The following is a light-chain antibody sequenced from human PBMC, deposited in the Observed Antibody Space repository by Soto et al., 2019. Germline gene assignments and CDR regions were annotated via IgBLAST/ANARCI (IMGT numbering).Light chain of an antibody. V-gene: IGLV1-44*01. J-gene: IGLJ1*01. CDR2: SNN. CDR1: NSNIRSNT. CDR3: AAWDDSRNGYV. Sequence: QSVLTQPPSASGTPGQRVTISCSGSNSNIRSNTVNWYQQLPGTAPKLLIYSNNQRPSGVPDRFSGSKSGTSASLAISGLQSEDEADYYCAAWDDSRNGYVFGTGTKVTVL.